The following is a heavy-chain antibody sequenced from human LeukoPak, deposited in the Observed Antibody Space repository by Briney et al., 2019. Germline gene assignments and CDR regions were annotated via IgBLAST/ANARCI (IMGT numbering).Heavy chain of an antibody. J-gene: IGHJ5*02. Sequence: SETLSLTCTVSGGSFSSSTYYWGWIRQPPGEGLEWIGSIYYSGSTYYNPSLKSRVTLSGDTSKNQFSMKLTSVTAADTAVYYCGRQPPALHNWFDPWGPGTLVTVSS. CDR2: IYYSGST. V-gene: IGHV4-39*01. CDR3: GRQPPALHNWFDP. CDR1: GGSFSSSTYY.